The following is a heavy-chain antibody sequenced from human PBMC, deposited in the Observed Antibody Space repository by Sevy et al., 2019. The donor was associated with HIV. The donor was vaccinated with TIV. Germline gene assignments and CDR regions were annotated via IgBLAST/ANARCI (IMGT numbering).Heavy chain of an antibody. CDR3: ARDQSYSSGWYGWFDP. V-gene: IGHV4-59*01. CDR1: GGSISSYY. D-gene: IGHD6-19*01. CDR2: IYYSGST. Sequence: SETLSLTCTVSGGSISSYYWSWIRQPPGKGLEWIGYIYYSGSTNYNPSLKSRVTISVDTSKNQFSLRLSSVTAADTAVYYGARDQSYSSGWYGWFDPWGQGTLVTVSS. J-gene: IGHJ5*02.